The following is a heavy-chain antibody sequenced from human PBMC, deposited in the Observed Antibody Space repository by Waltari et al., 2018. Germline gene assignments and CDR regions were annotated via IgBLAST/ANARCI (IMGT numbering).Heavy chain of an antibody. V-gene: IGHV3-23*01. D-gene: IGHD3-10*01. CDR3: AKDKGRGSGYANFGMDV. CDR1: GFTFSSYA. J-gene: IGHJ6*02. Sequence: EEQLLESGGGLVQPGGSLRLSCAASGFTFSSYAMSWVRQAPGKGLEWVSAIVNSGISTYYADSVKCRFTISRDNSMNTLYLQMNTLRAEDTAIYYCAKDKGRGSGYANFGMDVWGQGTTVSVSS. CDR2: IVNSGIST.